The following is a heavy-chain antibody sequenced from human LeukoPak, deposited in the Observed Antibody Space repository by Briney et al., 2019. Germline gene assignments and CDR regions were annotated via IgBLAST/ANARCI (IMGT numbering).Heavy chain of an antibody. CDR3: AREGFDFCVPD. Sequence: PSETLSLTCSVSGGSISGGAYYWSWIRQSAGKGLEWIGRIYPSGSTDYNSSLKSRLFMSVDTSKNQFSLRLTSVTAADTAVYYCAREGFDFCVPDWGPGTLVTVSS. J-gene: IGHJ4*02. D-gene: IGHD3-3*01. V-gene: IGHV4-4*07. CDR1: GGSISGGAYY. CDR2: IYPSGST.